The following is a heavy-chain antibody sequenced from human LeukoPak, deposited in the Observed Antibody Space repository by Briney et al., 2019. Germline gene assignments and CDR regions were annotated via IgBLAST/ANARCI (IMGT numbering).Heavy chain of an antibody. Sequence: GGSLRLSCAASGFTFSSYEMNWVRQAPGKGLEWVSYISSGGITIYYADSVKGRFTISRDNAKNSLYLQMNSLRAADTAVYYCARARYYYDSSGYYRLDYWGQGTLVTVSS. V-gene: IGHV3-48*03. CDR3: ARARYYYDSSGYYRLDY. J-gene: IGHJ4*02. CDR1: GFTFSSYE. CDR2: ISSGGITI. D-gene: IGHD3-22*01.